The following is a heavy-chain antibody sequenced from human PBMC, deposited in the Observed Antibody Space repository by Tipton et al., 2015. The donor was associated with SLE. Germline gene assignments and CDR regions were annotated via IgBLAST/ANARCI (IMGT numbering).Heavy chain of an antibody. D-gene: IGHD2-21*01. Sequence: SLRLSCAASGFTFTTYAMHWVRRAPGKGLEWVALISYDGSYTSYTESVKGRFTISRDNSKNTLFLQMDSLRADDTGVFYCAKDLGRNCGGDCYAMDVWGQGTTVTVSS. CDR2: ISYDGSYT. J-gene: IGHJ6*02. CDR3: AKDLGRNCGGDCYAMDV. V-gene: IGHV3-30*18. CDR1: GFTFTTYA.